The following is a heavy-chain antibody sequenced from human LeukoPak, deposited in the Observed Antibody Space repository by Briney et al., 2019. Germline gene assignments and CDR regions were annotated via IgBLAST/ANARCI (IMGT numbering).Heavy chain of an antibody. CDR1: GFTFSTYE. CDR2: ISSSGGTI. D-gene: IGHD6-19*01. Sequence: GGSLRLTCAASGFTFSTYEMNWVRQPPGKGLEWVSFISSSGGTIYYADSVKGRFTISRDNAKNSPYMQLNSLRAEDTAVYYCARDHISGGHCDSWGQGILVTVSS. J-gene: IGHJ4*02. V-gene: IGHV3-48*03. CDR3: ARDHISGGHCDS.